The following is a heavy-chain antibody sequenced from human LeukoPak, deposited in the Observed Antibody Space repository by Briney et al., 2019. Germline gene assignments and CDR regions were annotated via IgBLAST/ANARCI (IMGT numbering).Heavy chain of an antibody. J-gene: IGHJ3*02. CDR3: ASSVVYGDSGGGAFDI. V-gene: IGHV1-2*02. CDR1: GYTFTGYY. D-gene: IGHD4-17*01. CDR2: INPNSGGT. Sequence: ASVKVSCKASGYTFTGYYMHWVRQAPGQGLEWMGWINPNSGGTNYAQKFQGRVTMTRDTSISTAYMELSRLRSDDTAMYYCASSVVYGDSGGGAFDIWGQGTMVTVSS.